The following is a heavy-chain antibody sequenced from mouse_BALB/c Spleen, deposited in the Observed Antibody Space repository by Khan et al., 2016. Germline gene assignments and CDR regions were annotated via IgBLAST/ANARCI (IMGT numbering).Heavy chain of an antibody. J-gene: IGHJ2*01. CDR3: ANYCGSSYDYFDY. V-gene: IGHV1-87*01. D-gene: IGHD1-1*01. CDR2: IYPGDGDT. CDR1: GYTFTSYW. Sequence: QVQLQQSGAELARPGASVKLSCKASGYTFTSYWMQWVQQRPGQGLEWIGAIYPGDGDTRYTQKLKGKATLTADKSSSTVYMQISSLASEDSSVYYCANYCGSSYDYFDYWGPGTTLTVSS.